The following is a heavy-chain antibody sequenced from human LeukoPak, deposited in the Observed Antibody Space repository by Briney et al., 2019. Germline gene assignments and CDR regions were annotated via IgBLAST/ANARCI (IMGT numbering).Heavy chain of an antibody. CDR1: GFTFSSYA. V-gene: IGHV3-64*01. J-gene: IGHJ3*02. CDR2: ISSNGGNT. Sequence: GGSLRLSCAASGFTFSSYAMNWVRQAPGKGLEYVSAISSNGGNTYYANSVKGRFTISRDNSKNTLYLQMGSLRAEDMAVYYCARGATRDDAFDIWGQGTMVTVSS. CDR3: ARGATRDDAFDI.